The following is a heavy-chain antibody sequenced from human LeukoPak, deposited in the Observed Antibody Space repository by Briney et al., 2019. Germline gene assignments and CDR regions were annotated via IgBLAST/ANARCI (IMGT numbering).Heavy chain of an antibody. D-gene: IGHD3-3*02. CDR1: GFTFSNYW. CDR3: AREGHYYFDY. V-gene: IGHV3-74*01. J-gene: IGHJ4*02. CDR2: LNIDGGTT. Sequence: GGSLRLSCAASGFTFSNYWMLWVRQAPGKGLVWVSRLNIDGGTTIYADSVKGRFTISRDNAKNSLYLQMNILRAEDAAVYYCAREGHYYFDYWGQGTLVTVSS.